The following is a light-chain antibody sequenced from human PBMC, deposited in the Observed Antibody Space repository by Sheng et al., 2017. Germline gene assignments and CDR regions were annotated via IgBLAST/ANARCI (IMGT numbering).Light chain of an antibody. CDR3: QQSYSTPLT. CDR2: AAS. Sequence: DIQMTQSPSSLSASVGDRVTIACRASQSISNYLIWYQQKPGKAPNLLIYAASTLQGGVPSRFSGSGXGTDFTLTISSLQPEDFATYYCQQSYSTPLTFGGGTKVEIK. J-gene: IGKJ4*01. V-gene: IGKV1-39*01. CDR1: QSISNY.